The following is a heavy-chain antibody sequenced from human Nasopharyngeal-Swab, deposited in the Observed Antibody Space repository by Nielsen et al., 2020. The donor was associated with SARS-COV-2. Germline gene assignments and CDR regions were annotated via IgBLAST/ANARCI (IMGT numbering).Heavy chain of an antibody. J-gene: IGHJ3*02. CDR1: GFSLRNATMG. D-gene: IGHD6-19*01. Sequence: SGPTLVTSTVTLTLTCTVSGFSLRNATMGVSWILQPSGKDRAWLAHIFSNAEKSYSKSLKSRLTISKDTSKSQVVLTMTNMDPVDTATYYCARIPVGYSSGWIFAFDIWGQGTMVTVSS. CDR2: IFSNAEK. CDR3: ARIPVGYSSGWIFAFDI. V-gene: IGHV2-26*01.